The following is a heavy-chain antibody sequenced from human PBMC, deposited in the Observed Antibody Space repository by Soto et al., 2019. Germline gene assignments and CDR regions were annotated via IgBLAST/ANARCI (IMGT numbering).Heavy chain of an antibody. CDR2: IYPGDSDT. D-gene: IGHD6-13*01. CDR1: GYSFTSYW. CDR3: ASQREKRGKAAAGPPKTYYYYYYGMDV. V-gene: IGHV5-51*01. J-gene: IGHJ6*02. Sequence: GESLKISCKGSGYSFTSYWIGWVRQMPGKGLEWMGIIYPGDSDTRYSPSLQGQVTISADKSISTAYLQWSSLKASDTAMYYCASQREKRGKAAAGPPKTYYYYYYGMDVWGQGTTVTVSS.